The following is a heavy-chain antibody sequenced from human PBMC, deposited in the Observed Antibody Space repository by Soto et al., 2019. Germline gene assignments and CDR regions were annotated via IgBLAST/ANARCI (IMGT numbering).Heavy chain of an antibody. D-gene: IGHD6-13*01. CDR2: MNPINGAT. CDR3: GRGPSPRAPAGGTPYYYAMDV. J-gene: IGHJ6*02. CDR1: GYDFAAYD. V-gene: IGHV1-8*02. Sequence: ASVKVSCKASGYDFAAYDINWVRQASGQGLEWMGWMNPINGATGTARRFQGRVSLSRNTATGTAYLELTSLRSDDTAVYYCGRGPSPRAPAGGTPYYYAMDVWGQGTTVTVSS.